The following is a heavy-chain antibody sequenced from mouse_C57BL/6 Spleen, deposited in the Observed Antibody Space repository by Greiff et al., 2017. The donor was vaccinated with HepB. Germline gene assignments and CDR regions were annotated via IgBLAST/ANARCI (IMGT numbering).Heavy chain of an antibody. CDR3: ASYYDYDNWYFDV. D-gene: IGHD2-4*01. CDR1: GYTFTSYG. Sequence: QVQLKQSGAELARPGASVKLSCKASGYTFTSYGISWVKQRTGQGLEWIGEIYPRSGNTYYNEKFKGKATLTADKSSSTAYMELRSLTSEDSAVYFCASYYDYDNWYFDVWGTGTTVTVSS. V-gene: IGHV1-81*01. J-gene: IGHJ1*03. CDR2: IYPRSGNT.